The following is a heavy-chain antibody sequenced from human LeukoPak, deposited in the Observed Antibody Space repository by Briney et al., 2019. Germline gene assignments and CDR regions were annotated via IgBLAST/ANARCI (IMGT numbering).Heavy chain of an antibody. V-gene: IGHV4-34*01. Sequence: SETLSLTCAVYGGSFSGYYWSWIRQPPGKGLEWIGEINHSGSTNYNPSLKSRVTISVDTSKNQFSLKLSSVTAADTAVYYCARPIGYSYGYDDAFDIWGQGTMVTVSS. CDR3: ARPIGYSYGYDDAFDI. CDR1: GGSFSGYY. CDR2: INHSGST. J-gene: IGHJ3*02. D-gene: IGHD5-18*01.